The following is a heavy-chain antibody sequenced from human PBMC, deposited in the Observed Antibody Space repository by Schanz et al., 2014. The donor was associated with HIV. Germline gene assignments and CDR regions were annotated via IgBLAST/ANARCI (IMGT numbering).Heavy chain of an antibody. V-gene: IGHV3-33*01. CDR1: GFTFRKSG. D-gene: IGHD6-6*01. CDR3: ARAFSVGQLVRVVDS. J-gene: IGHJ4*02. CDR2: IWYDGSNQ. Sequence: QVQLVESGGGVVQPGRSLRLSCAASGFTFRKSGMQWVRQAPGKGLEWVALIWYDGSNQYYADSVKGRFTISRDNSKNTLYLQMNSLRAEDTAVYYCARAFSVGQLVRVVDSWGQGTPVTVSS.